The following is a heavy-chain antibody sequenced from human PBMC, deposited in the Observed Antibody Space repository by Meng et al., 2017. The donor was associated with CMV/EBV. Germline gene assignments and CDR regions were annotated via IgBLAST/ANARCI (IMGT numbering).Heavy chain of an antibody. Sequence: GESLKISCAASGFTFSSYSMNWVRQAPGKGLEWVSSISSSSSYIYYADSVKGRFTISRDNAKNSLYLQMNSLRAEDTAVYYCARAGGYSSSWSGLGPNWLDPWGQGTLVTVSS. CDR1: GFTFSSYS. CDR3: ARAGGYSSSWSGLGPNWLDP. J-gene: IGHJ5*02. V-gene: IGHV3-21*01. CDR2: ISSSSSYI. D-gene: IGHD6-13*01.